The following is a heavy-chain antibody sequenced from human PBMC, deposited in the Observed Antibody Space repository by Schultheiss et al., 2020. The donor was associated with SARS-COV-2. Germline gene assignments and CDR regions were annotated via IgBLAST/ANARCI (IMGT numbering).Heavy chain of an antibody. Sequence: ASVKVSCKASGYTFTGYYMHWVRQAPGQGLEWMGIINPSGGSTSYAQKLQGRVTMTTDTSTSTAYMELRSLRSDDTAVYYCARDGDYGENYWGQGTLVTVSS. D-gene: IGHD4-17*01. CDR1: GYTFTGYY. CDR3: ARDGDYGENY. CDR2: INPSGGST. V-gene: IGHV1-46*01. J-gene: IGHJ4*02.